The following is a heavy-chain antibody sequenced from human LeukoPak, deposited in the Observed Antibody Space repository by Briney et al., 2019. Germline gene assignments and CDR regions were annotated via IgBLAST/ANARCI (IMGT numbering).Heavy chain of an antibody. D-gene: IGHD6-19*01. V-gene: IGHV3-23*01. CDR3: AKTHSSGWYDY. Sequence: GGSLRLSCAASGFTFSSYAMSWARQAPGKGLEWVSGISGSGSSTYYADSVKGRFTISRDNSKNTLFLQMNSLRAEDTAVYYCAKTHSSGWYDYWGQGTLVTVSS. J-gene: IGHJ4*02. CDR1: GFTFSSYA. CDR2: ISGSGSST.